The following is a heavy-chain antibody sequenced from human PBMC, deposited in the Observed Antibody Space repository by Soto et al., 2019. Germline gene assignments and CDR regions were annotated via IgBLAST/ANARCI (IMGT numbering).Heavy chain of an antibody. V-gene: IGHV4-28*03. Sequence: SETLSLTCAVSGYSISSSNWWGWIRQPPGKGLEWIGNIYYSGSAYYNPSLKSRVTMSVDTSKNQFSLKLTSVTAVDTAVYYCARGVTTVTTFDYWGQGTLVTISS. CDR3: ARGVTTVTTFDY. CDR1: GYSISSSNW. CDR2: IYYSGSA. D-gene: IGHD4-17*01. J-gene: IGHJ4*02.